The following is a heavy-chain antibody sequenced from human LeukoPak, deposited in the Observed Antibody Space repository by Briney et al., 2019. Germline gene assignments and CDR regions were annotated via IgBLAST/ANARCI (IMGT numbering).Heavy chain of an antibody. Sequence: PGGSLRLSCAASGFTFSNYGMSWVRQAPGEGLEWVSSIKATGGSTYYADSVKGRFTISRDNSKNTLDLQMNSLRAEDTALYYCATLSATTGPFWGHGTLVTVST. D-gene: IGHD4-11*01. V-gene: IGHV3-23*01. CDR1: GFTFSNYG. CDR3: ATLSATTGPF. CDR2: IKATGGST. J-gene: IGHJ4*01.